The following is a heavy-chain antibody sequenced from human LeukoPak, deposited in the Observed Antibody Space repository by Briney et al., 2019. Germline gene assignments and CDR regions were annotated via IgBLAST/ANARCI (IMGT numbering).Heavy chain of an antibody. D-gene: IGHD3-10*01. CDR3: ARDRTWTMVRGVQRSNYGMDV. J-gene: IGHJ6*04. CDR2: INHSGST. CDR1: GGSFSGYY. Sequence: SETLSLTCAVYGGSFSGYYWSWIRQPPGKGLEWIGEINHSGSTNYNPSLKSRVTISVDTSKNQFSLKLSSVTAADTAVYYCARDRTWTMVRGVQRSNYGMDVWGKGTTVTVSS. V-gene: IGHV4-34*01.